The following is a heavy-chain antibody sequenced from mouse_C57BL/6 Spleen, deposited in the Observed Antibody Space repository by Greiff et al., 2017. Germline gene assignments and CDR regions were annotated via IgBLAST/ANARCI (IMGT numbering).Heavy chain of an antibody. V-gene: IGHV1-22*01. D-gene: IGHD1-1*01. CDR3: ARNGIGHYYGSSYAMDY. Sequence: VQLQQSGPELVKPGASVKMSCKASGYTFNDYNMHWVKQSHGKSLEWIGYINPNNGGTSYNQKFKGKATLTVNKSSSTAYMELRSLTSEDSAVYYCARNGIGHYYGSSYAMDYWGQGTSVTVSS. CDR2: INPNNGGT. CDR1: GYTFNDYN. J-gene: IGHJ4*01.